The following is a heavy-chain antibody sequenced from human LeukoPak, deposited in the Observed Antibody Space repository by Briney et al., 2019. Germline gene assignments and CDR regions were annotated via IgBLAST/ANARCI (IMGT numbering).Heavy chain of an antibody. CDR3: ARSASYLSPQIDY. Sequence: PSETLSLTCTVSGGSISSSSSYWGWIRQPPGKGLEWIGSIYYSGSTYYNPSLKSRVTISVDTSKNQFSLKLSSVTAADTAVYYCARSASYLSPQIDYWGQGTLVTVSS. V-gene: IGHV4-39*01. J-gene: IGHJ4*02. D-gene: IGHD2-2*01. CDR2: IYYSGST. CDR1: GGSISSSSSY.